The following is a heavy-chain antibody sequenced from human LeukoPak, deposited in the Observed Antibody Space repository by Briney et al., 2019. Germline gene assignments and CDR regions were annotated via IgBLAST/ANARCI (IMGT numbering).Heavy chain of an antibody. CDR2: INQDGSQK. D-gene: IGHD3-22*01. Sequence: PGRSLRLSCAASGFTFDDYAMHWVRQAPGKGLEWVANINQDGSQKYYVDSVKGRFTISRDNAKNSLYLQMNSLRAEDTAVYYCVRTDSSGSRANWGQGTLVTVSS. CDR1: GFTFDDYA. V-gene: IGHV3-7*01. J-gene: IGHJ4*02. CDR3: VRTDSSGSRAN.